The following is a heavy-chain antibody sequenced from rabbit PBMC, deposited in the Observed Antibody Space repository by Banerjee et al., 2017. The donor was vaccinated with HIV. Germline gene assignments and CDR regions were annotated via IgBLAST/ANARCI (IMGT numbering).Heavy chain of an antibody. CDR2: IFTGSSGVS. CDR3: ARDYYGDVGYSLLTRLDL. V-gene: IGHV1S45*01. Sequence: QEQLVESGGGLVQPEGSLTLTCTASGFSFSSNYYMCWVRQAPGKGLEWIACIFTGSSGVSNYASWAKGRFTISKTSSTTVTLQMTSLTAADTATYFCARDYYGDVGYSLLTRLDLWGPGTLVTVS. CDR1: GFSFSSNYY. J-gene: IGHJ3*01. D-gene: IGHD2-1*01.